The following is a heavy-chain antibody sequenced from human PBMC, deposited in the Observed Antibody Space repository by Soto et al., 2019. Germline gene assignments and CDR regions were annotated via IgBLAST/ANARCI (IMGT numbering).Heavy chain of an antibody. CDR2: IYYRGST. J-gene: IGHJ4*02. V-gene: IGHV4-39*01. D-gene: IGHD6-13*01. CDR3: ASPSYSNFLDY. Sequence: QLQLQESGPGLVKPSETLSLTCTVSGGSISSSSYSWGWIRQPPGKGLEWLGSIYYRGSTYYNPSLKSRVTISVDTSKNQFSLKLSSVTAADTAVFYCASPSYSNFLDYWGQGTLVTVSS. CDR1: GGSISSSSYS.